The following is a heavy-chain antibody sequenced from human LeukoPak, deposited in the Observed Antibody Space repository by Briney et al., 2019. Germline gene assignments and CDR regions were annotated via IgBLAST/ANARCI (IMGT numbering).Heavy chain of an antibody. CDR3: ARYEGSSPFDY. Sequence: SETLSRNCAVSGYSISSGYYWGWIRQPPGKGLEWIGSIYHSGSTYYNPSLKSRVTISVDTSKNQFSLKLSSVTAADTAVYYCARYEGSSPFDYWGQGTLVTVSS. CDR1: GYSISSGYY. CDR2: IYHSGST. D-gene: IGHD1-26*01. J-gene: IGHJ4*02. V-gene: IGHV4-38-2*01.